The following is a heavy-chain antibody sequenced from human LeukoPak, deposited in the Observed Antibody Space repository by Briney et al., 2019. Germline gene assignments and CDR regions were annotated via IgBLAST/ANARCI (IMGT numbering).Heavy chain of an antibody. CDR1: GFAFSSYG. CDR2: IWYDGSNK. J-gene: IGHJ4*02. CDR3: ARDRGGRIAAADPTFDY. V-gene: IGHV3-33*01. Sequence: GGSLRLSCAASGFAFSSYGMRWVRQAPGKVLEWVAVIWYDGSNKYYADSVKGRFTISRDNSKNTLYLQMNSLRAEDTAVYYCARDRGGRIAAADPTFDYWGQGTLVTVSS. D-gene: IGHD6-13*01.